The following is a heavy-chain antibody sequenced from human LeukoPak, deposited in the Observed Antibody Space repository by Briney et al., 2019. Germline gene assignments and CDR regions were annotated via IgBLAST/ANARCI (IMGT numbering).Heavy chain of an antibody. V-gene: IGHV3-9*01. CDR2: ISWNSGSI. CDR3: AKDIIPLSRYYYGSGSRAHYYYYYGVDV. CDR1: GFTFDDYA. D-gene: IGHD3-10*01. J-gene: IGHJ6*02. Sequence: GGSLRLSCAASGFTFDDYAMHWVRQAPGKGLEWVSGISWNSGSIGYADSVKGRFTISRDNAKNSLYLQMNSLRAEDTALYYCAKDIIPLSRYYYGSGSRAHYYYYYGVDVWGQGTTVTVSS.